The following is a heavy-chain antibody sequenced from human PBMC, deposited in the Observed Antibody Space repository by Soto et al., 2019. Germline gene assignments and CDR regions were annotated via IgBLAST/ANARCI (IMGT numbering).Heavy chain of an antibody. J-gene: IGHJ4*02. Sequence: QVQLQESGPGLVKPSQTLSLTCTVSGGSISSGDYYWSWIRQPPGKGLEWIGYIYYSGSTYYNPSLKSRVTISVDTSKNQFSLKLSSVTAADTAVYYCASGYDSSGYETYYFDYWGQGTLVTVSS. V-gene: IGHV4-30-4*01. D-gene: IGHD3-22*01. CDR2: IYYSGST. CDR3: ASGYDSSGYETYYFDY. CDR1: GGSISSGDYY.